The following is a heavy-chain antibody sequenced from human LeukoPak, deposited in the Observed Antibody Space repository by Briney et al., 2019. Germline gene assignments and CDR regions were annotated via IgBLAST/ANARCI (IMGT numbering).Heavy chain of an antibody. Sequence: GGSLRLSCAASGFTFSSHLMHWVRQAPGKGLVWVSRISSDGTYTNYADSVRGRFTVSRDNAKNTLYLQVNNLRAEDTAVYYCARGPNSNWSGLDFWGQGTLLTVSS. D-gene: IGHD6-6*01. J-gene: IGHJ4*02. CDR3: ARGPNSNWSGLDF. V-gene: IGHV3-74*01. CDR1: GFTFSSHL. CDR2: ISSDGTYT.